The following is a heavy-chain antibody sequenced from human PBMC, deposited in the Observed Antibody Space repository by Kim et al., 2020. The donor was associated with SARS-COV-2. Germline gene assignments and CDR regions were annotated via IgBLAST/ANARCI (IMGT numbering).Heavy chain of an antibody. Sequence: GGSLRLSCAASGFTFSSYAMSWVRQAPGKGLEWVSAISGSGGSTYYADSVKGRFTISRDNSKNTLYLQMNSLRAEDTAVYYCAKDRGSSSWYGRPADAFDIWGQGTMVTVSS. CDR2: ISGSGGST. D-gene: IGHD6-13*01. V-gene: IGHV3-23*01. CDR3: AKDRGSSSWYGRPADAFDI. CDR1: GFTFSSYA. J-gene: IGHJ3*02.